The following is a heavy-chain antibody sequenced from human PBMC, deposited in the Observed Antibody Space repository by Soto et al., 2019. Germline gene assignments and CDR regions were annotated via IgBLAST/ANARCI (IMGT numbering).Heavy chain of an antibody. CDR3: ARDPRGAARQYYYYYGMDV. J-gene: IGHJ6*02. D-gene: IGHD6-6*01. V-gene: IGHV4-61*01. CDR2: IYYSGST. CDR1: GGSVSSGSYY. Sequence: SETLSLTCTVSGGSVSSGSYYWSWIRQPPGKGLEWIGYIYYSGSTNYNPSLKSRVTISVDTSKNQFSLKLSSVTAADTAVYYCARDPRGAARQYYYYYGMDVWGQGTTVTVS.